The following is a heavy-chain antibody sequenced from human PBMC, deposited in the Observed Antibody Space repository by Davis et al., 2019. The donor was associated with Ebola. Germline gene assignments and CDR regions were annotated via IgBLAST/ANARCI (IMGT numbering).Heavy chain of an antibody. CDR1: GYTFTSYY. J-gene: IGHJ4*02. CDR2: INPSGGST. Sequence: AASVKVSCKASGYTFTSYYMHWVRQAPGQGLEWMGIINPSGGSTSYAQKLQGRVTMTTDTSTSTAYMELRSLRSDDTAVYYCARDRIVGAMDYWGQGTLVTVSS. V-gene: IGHV1-46*01. CDR3: ARDRIVGAMDY. D-gene: IGHD1-26*01.